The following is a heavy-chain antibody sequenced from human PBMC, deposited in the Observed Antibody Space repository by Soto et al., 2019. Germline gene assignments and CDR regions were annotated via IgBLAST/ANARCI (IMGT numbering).Heavy chain of an antibody. CDR1: GFTFSSYA. V-gene: IGHV3-23*01. CDR2: ISGSAIAT. D-gene: IGHD3-3*01. CDR3: AKKYRPYDTTAWSLDY. Sequence: LRLSCAASGFTFSSYAMNWVRQAPGKGLEWVAAISGSAIATYYADSVKGRFTISRDNSKNTLYLQMNSLRAEDTAVYYCAKKYRPYDTTAWSLDYWGQGTLVTVSS. J-gene: IGHJ4*02.